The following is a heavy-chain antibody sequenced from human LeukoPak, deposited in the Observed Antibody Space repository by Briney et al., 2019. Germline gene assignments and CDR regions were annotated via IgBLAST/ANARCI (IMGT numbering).Heavy chain of an antibody. V-gene: IGHV4-38-2*02. CDR1: GYSISSGYY. CDR2: IYRSGST. CDR3: ATAPVPAATSAGRWFDP. J-gene: IGHJ5*02. D-gene: IGHD2-2*01. Sequence: SETLSLTCSVSGYSISSGYYWVWIRQPPGEGLEWIGSIYRSGSTHYNPSLKSRVTISVDTSKNQFSLKLNSLTAADTAVYYCATAPVPAATSAGRWFDPWGQGTLVTVSS.